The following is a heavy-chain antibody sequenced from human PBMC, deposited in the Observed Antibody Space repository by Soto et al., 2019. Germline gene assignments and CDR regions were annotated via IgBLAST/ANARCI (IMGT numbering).Heavy chain of an antibody. V-gene: IGHV4-31*03. CDR3: ARTDSEYSSPGYYYYGMDV. D-gene: IGHD6-6*01. J-gene: IGHJ6*02. Sequence: SETLSLTCTVSGGSISSGGYYWSWIRQHPGKGLEWIGYIYYSGSTYYNPSLKSRVTISVDTSKNQFSLKLSSVTAADTAVYYCARTDSEYSSPGYYYYGMDVWGQGTTVTVSS. CDR1: GGSISSGGYY. CDR2: IYYSGST.